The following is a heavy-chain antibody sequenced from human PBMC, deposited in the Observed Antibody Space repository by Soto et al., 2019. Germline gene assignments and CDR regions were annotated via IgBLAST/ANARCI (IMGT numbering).Heavy chain of an antibody. Sequence: EVQLSESGGDLRQPGGSLRLSCAASGFTFSNYAMTWVRQTPGKGLEWVSGISGSGGLKYYADSVQGRFTVSRDNSKNILYLQMDNLRDADTALYYCAREVGAPSGWLDPWGQGTQVTVS. CDR3: AREVGAPSGWLDP. J-gene: IGHJ5*02. CDR1: GFTFSNYA. V-gene: IGHV3-23*01. D-gene: IGHD1-26*01. CDR2: ISGSGGLK.